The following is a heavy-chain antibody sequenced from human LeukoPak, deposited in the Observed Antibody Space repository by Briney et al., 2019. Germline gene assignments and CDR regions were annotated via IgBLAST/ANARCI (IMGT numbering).Heavy chain of an antibody. Sequence: GGSLRLSCAASGFTFSTYFMGWVRQAPGKGLECVANMTPDGHEEYCVDSVEGRFTISRDNAWNSLFLQMNNLRVEDTAVYYCVRWRARQSEFDYWAQGTLVTVSS. CDR1: GFTFSTYF. V-gene: IGHV3-7*01. J-gene: IGHJ4*02. CDR2: MTPDGHEE. CDR3: VRWRARQSEFDY. D-gene: IGHD3-3*01.